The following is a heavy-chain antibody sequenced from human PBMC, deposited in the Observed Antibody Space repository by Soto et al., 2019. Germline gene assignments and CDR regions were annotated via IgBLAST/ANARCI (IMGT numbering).Heavy chain of an antibody. Sequence: QVQLVQSGAEVTKPGASVKVSCKASAYTFSSYDINWVRQATGQGLEWMGWLNPNSGDTGYAQKFQGRVTLTRNTSINTAYIELSSLTSDDTAVYYCATSGGGWYLYWGQGTLVTVSS. V-gene: IGHV1-8*01. J-gene: IGHJ4*02. CDR3: ATSGGGWYLY. CDR2: LNPNSGDT. CDR1: AYTFSSYD. D-gene: IGHD6-19*01.